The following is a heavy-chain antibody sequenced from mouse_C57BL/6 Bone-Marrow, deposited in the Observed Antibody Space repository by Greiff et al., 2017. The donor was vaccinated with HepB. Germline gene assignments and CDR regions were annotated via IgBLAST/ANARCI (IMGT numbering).Heavy chain of an antibody. Sequence: QVQLKESGAELVRPGTSVKMSCKASGYTFTNYWIGWAKQRPGHGLEWIGDIYPGGGYTNYNEKFKGKATLTADKSSSTAYMQFSSLTSEDSAIYYCAREGLRRVPYAMDYWGQGTSVTVSS. D-gene: IGHD1-1*01. CDR3: AREGLRRVPYAMDY. V-gene: IGHV1-63*01. J-gene: IGHJ4*01. CDR2: IYPGGGYT. CDR1: GYTFTNYW.